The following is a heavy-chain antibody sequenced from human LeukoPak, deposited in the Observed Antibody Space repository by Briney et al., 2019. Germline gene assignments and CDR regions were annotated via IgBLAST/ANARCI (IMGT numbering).Heavy chain of an antibody. V-gene: IGHV1-24*01. J-gene: IGHJ4*02. CDR3: ATDGSYYYGSGSFDY. CDR1: GYTLTELS. D-gene: IGHD3-10*01. CDR2: FGPEDGET. Sequence: GASVKVSCKVSGYTLTELSMHWVRQAPGKGLEWMGGFGPEDGETIYAQKFQGRVTMTEDTSTDTAYMELSSLRSEDTAVYYCATDGSYYYGSGSFDYWGQGTLVTVSS.